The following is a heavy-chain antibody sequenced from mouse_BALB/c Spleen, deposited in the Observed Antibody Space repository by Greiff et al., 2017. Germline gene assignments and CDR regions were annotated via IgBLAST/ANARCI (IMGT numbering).Heavy chain of an antibody. CDR3: AREGLWEGAMDY. D-gene: IGHD3-3*01. Sequence: EVQLQQSGAELVKPGASVKLSCTASGFNIKDNYMHWVKQRPEQGLEWIGRIDPANGNTKYDTKFQGKATITADTSSNTAYLQLSSLTSEDTAVYYCAREGLWEGAMDYWGQGTSVTVSS. V-gene: IGHV14-3*02. J-gene: IGHJ4*01. CDR1: GFNIKDNY. CDR2: IDPANGNT.